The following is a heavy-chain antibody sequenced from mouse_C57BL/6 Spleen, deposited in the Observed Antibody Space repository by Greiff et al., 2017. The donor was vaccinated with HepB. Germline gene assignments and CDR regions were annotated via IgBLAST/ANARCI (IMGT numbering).Heavy chain of an antibody. CDR1: GYTFTSYW. D-gene: IGHD4-1*01. V-gene: IGHV1-55*01. CDR3: AREGTGDWYFDV. J-gene: IGHJ1*03. Sequence: VQLQQPGAELVKPGASVKMSCKASGYTFTSYWITWVKQRPGQGLEWIGDIYPGSGSTNYNEKFKSKATLTVDTSSSTAYMQLSSLTSEDSAVYYCAREGTGDWYFDVWGTGTTVTVSS. CDR2: IYPGSGST.